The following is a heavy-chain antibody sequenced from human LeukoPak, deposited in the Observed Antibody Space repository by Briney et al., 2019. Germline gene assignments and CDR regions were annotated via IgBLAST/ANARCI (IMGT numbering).Heavy chain of an antibody. D-gene: IGHD4-17*01. CDR1: GFTFSTFG. V-gene: IGHV3-48*01. CDR2: ITGGSTTI. CDR3: ARDYSTVTTFFDY. J-gene: IGHJ4*02. Sequence: GGSLRLSCETSGFTFSTFGMNWVRQAPGKGLEWVSYITGGSTTIYYADSVKGRFTISRDNAKNSLYLQMNSLRAEDTAVYYCARDYSTVTTFFDYWGQGTLVTVSS.